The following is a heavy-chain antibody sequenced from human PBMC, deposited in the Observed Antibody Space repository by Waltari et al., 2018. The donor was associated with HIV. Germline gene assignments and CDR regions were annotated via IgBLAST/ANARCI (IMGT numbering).Heavy chain of an antibody. CDR1: GYTFTGYY. J-gene: IGHJ4*02. Sequence: HVQLVQSGAEVKKPGASVKVSCKASGYTFTGYYMHWVRQAPGQGLEWMERINATSGGQNCAEKFKGRAPRTRDTSISTAYMELSRLRSGETAVYYCARDYYDSSGHDYWGQGTLVTVSS. D-gene: IGHD3-22*01. CDR3: ARDYYDSSGHDY. V-gene: IGHV1-2*06. CDR2: INATSGGQ.